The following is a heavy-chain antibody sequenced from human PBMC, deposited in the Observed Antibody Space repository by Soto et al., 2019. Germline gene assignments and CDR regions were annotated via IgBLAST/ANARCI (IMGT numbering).Heavy chain of an antibody. CDR2: IWYDGSNK. CDR3: ARDRGFGELYI. Sequence: QVQLVESGGGVVQPGRSLRLSCAASGFTFSSYGMHWVRQAPGKGLEGVAVIWYDGSNKYYADSVKGRFTISRDNSKNTLYLQMNSLRAEDTAVYYCARDRGFGELYIWGQGTMVTVSS. CDR1: GFTFSSYG. J-gene: IGHJ3*02. D-gene: IGHD3-10*01. V-gene: IGHV3-33*01.